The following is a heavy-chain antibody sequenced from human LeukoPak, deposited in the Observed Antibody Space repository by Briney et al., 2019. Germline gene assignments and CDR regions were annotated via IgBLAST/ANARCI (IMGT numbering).Heavy chain of an antibody. Sequence: PGGSLRLSCAASGFTFSSYAMSWIRQAPGKGLGWVSTISGSGAKTYFADSVKGRFTISRDNSRNSLYLHMDSLRAEDTAIYCCAKMRSRHGGNSAEGAFKYWGQGTLVTVSS. CDR1: GFTFSSYA. CDR3: AKMRSRHGGNSAEGAFKY. V-gene: IGHV3-23*01. CDR2: ISGSGAKT. D-gene: IGHD4-23*01. J-gene: IGHJ4*02.